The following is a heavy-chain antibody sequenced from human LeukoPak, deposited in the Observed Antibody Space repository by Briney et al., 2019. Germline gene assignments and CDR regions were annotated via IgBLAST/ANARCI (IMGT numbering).Heavy chain of an antibody. CDR1: GFIFSDYY. J-gene: IGHJ4*02. CDR3: ARAVSVSSYYFDC. D-gene: IGHD5/OR15-5a*01. V-gene: IGHV3-11*05. Sequence: GGSLRLSCAASGFIFSDYYMSWIRQRRGRALEGISYISSSSSYTNYVDPVKGRFTISSDNDKNSLYLQLNSLRAHDPTVYYCARAVSVSSYYFDCWGQGTLVTVSS. CDR2: ISSSSSYT.